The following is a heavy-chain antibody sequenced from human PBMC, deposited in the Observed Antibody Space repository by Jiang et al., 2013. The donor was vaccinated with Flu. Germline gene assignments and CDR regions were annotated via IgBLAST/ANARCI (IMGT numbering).Heavy chain of an antibody. CDR3: ARIRGRYSSGWYAGLDP. Sequence: GFSLSTSGMCVSWIRQPPGKALEWLALIDWDDDKYYSTSLKTRLTISKDTSKNQVVLTMTNMDPVDTATYYCARIRGRYSSGWYAGLDPWGQGTLVTVSS. D-gene: IGHD6-19*01. V-gene: IGHV2-70*01. CDR2: IDWDDDK. CDR1: GFSLSTSGMC. J-gene: IGHJ5*02.